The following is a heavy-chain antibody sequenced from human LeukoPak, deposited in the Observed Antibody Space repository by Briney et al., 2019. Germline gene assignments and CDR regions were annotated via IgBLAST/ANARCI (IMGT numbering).Heavy chain of an antibody. CDR2: MSVYTGNT. CDR1: GYNFISYG. CDR3: TRTVLDCKNGVCYDY. Sequence: ASVKVSCXASGYNFISYGISWVRPAPGQGLEWMGWMSVYTGNTNYAPKFRGRVTLTTDTSTSTAYMELRSLRSDDTAVYYCTRTVLDCKNGVCYDYWGQGTLVTVSS. J-gene: IGHJ4*02. D-gene: IGHD2-8*01. V-gene: IGHV1-18*01.